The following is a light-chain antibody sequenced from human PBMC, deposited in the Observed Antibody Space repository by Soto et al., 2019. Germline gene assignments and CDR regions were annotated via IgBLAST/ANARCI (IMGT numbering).Light chain of an antibody. Sequence: QCVLTQPPSVSGAPGQRVTISCTGSSSNIGAGYDVHWYQHLPGTAPKLLIYGNSNRPSGVPDRFSGSNSGTSASLAITGLQAEDEADYYCQSYDSSLSGYVFGTGTKVTVL. CDR3: QSYDSSLSGYV. J-gene: IGLJ1*01. CDR1: SSNIGAGYD. V-gene: IGLV1-40*01. CDR2: GNS.